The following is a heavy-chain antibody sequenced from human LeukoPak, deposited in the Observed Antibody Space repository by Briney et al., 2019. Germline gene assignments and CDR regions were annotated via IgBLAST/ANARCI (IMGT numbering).Heavy chain of an antibody. Sequence: ASVKVSCKASGYTFTSYGISWVRQAPGQGLEWMGWISAYNGNTNYAQKLQGRVTMTTDTSTSTAYMELRSLRSDDTAVYYCAREGSVDTAMVTLGYWGQGTLVTVSS. D-gene: IGHD5-18*01. V-gene: IGHV1-18*01. CDR1: GYTFTSYG. J-gene: IGHJ4*02. CDR3: AREGSVDTAMVTLGY. CDR2: ISAYNGNT.